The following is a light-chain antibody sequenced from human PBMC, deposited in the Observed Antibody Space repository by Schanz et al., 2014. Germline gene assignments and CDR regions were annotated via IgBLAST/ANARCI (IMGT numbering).Light chain of an antibody. CDR3: QQSHSLPRT. V-gene: IGKV1-39*01. CDR2: AAS. Sequence: DIQMTQSPSSLSASVGDRVTITCRASQSISNFLHWYQQKPGKAPNLLIFAASNLQSGVPSRFSGGGSGTDFTRTISSLQPEDFATYFCQQSHSLPRTFGQGTKVEIK. J-gene: IGKJ2*01. CDR1: QSISNF.